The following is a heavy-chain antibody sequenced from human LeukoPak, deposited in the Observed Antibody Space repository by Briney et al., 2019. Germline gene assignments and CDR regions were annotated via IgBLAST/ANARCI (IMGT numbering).Heavy chain of an antibody. V-gene: IGHV1-2*02. CDR3: ARSFTSSLGFDP. J-gene: IGHJ5*02. CDR1: GYTFTGYY. D-gene: IGHD2-2*01. CDR2: INTNSGGT. Sequence: ASVKVSCKASGYTFTGYYMQWVRQAPGQGLEWMGWINTNSGGTNYAQNFQGRVTMTRDTSISTAYMELSSLISDDTAVYYCARSFTSSLGFDPWGQGTLVTVSS.